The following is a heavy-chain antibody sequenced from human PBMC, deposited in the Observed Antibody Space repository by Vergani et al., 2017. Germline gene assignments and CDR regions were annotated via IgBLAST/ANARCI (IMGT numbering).Heavy chain of an antibody. Sequence: QVQLQQWGAGLLKPSETLSLTCAVYGGSFSGYYWSWIRQPPGKGLEWIGEINHSGSNNYNPSLKSRVTISVDTSKNQFYLKLSSVTAADTAVYYCARGAGYYYDSSGGMYYFDYWGQGTLVTVSS. CDR3: ARGAGYYYDSSGGMYYFDY. J-gene: IGHJ4*02. D-gene: IGHD3-22*01. V-gene: IGHV4-34*01. CDR1: GGSFSGYY. CDR2: INHSGSN.